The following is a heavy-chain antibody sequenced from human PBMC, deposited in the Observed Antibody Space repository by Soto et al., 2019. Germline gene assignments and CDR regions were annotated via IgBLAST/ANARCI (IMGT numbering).Heavy chain of an antibody. CDR2: ISGSGGST. Sequence: GGSLRLSCAASGFTFSSYAMSWVRQAPGKGLEWVSAISGSGGSTYYADSVKGRFTISRDNSKNTLYLQMNSLRAEDTAVYYCAKERGVGGDYPYYFDYWGQGTLVTVSS. J-gene: IGHJ4*02. D-gene: IGHD4-17*01. CDR3: AKERGVGGDYPYYFDY. V-gene: IGHV3-23*01. CDR1: GFTFSSYA.